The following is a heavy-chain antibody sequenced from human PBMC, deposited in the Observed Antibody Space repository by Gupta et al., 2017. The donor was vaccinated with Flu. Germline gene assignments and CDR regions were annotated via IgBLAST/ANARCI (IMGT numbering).Heavy chain of an antibody. CDR1: GFTSSNYA. Sequence: EVQLLESGGGLVRPGGSLRLSCVASGFTSSNYAMSWVRQAPGKGLEWVAVVSSSGRTTFYADSAKGRFTISRDTSGNTLYLQMSSLRIEDTAVYYCAKDGRLAVAGLFPHYYFDSWGLGTLVTVSS. V-gene: IGHV3-23*01. CDR2: VSSSGRTT. CDR3: AKDGRLAVAGLFPHYYFDS. D-gene: IGHD6-19*01. J-gene: IGHJ4*02.